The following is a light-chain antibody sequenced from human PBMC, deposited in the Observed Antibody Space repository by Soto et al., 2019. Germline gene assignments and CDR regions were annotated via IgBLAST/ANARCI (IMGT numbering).Light chain of an antibody. CDR1: QSVSSSY. Sequence: EILFTQSPGTLSLSPGERATLSCRASQSVSSSYLAWYQQKPGQAPRILIYGASSRDTGIPDRFSGSWSGTDCTLTISRLEPEDFAVYFGQQYGSSPRTFGQGTKVDIK. V-gene: IGKV3-20*01. J-gene: IGKJ1*01. CDR3: QQYGSSPRT. CDR2: GAS.